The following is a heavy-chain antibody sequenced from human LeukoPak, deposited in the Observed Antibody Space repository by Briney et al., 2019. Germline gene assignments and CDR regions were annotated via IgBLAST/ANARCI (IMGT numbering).Heavy chain of an antibody. V-gene: IGHV1-2*02. CDR3: ARMDLDGGDSIGFDS. CDR1: GYTFTGFF. J-gene: IGHJ5*01. D-gene: IGHD2-21*02. Sequence: ASVKVSCKASGYTFTGFFMHWVRQAPGQGLEWMGWINPNIGDAYYAQKFQGRVTMTRDRSINTAYMELSRLTSDDTAVHYCARMDLDGGDSIGFDSWGQGTPVTVSS. CDR2: INPNIGDA.